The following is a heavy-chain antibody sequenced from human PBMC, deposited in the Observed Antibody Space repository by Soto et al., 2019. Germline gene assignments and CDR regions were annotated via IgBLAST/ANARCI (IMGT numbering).Heavy chain of an antibody. CDR2: INHSGST. V-gene: IGHV4-34*01. CDR3: ARRPSYCISTTCYDYHNYYMDV. D-gene: IGHD2-2*01. CDR1: GGSFSGDY. J-gene: IGHJ6*03. Sequence: SETLSLTCAGYGGSFSGDYWSWIRLPPGEGLEWIGEINHSGSTNYNPSLKSRVTISVDTSKNQFSLRLSSVTAADMAVYYCARRPSYCISTTCYDYHNYYMDVWGTGTTVTVSS.